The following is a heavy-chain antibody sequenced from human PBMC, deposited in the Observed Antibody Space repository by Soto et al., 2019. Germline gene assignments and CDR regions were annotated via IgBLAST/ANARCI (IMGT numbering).Heavy chain of an antibody. D-gene: IGHD2-15*01. J-gene: IGHJ5*01. CDR2: INYRGTT. V-gene: IGHV4-31*02. CDR1: DGPSLDGGSY. CDR3: AGDTPRAAPS. Sequence: SLTMRVPWTVLDGPSLDGGSYWNLIRQHPGRGLEWMVYINYRGTTNYNPALKSRILISIDTSKNQFSLRLTSVTAAYTAVYYSAGDTPRAAPSCGHGTLVT.